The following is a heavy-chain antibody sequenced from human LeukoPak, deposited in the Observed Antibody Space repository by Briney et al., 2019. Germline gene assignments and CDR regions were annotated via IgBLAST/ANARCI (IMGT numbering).Heavy chain of an antibody. J-gene: IGHJ4*02. CDR2: ISGSGGST. Sequence: GGSLRLSCAASGFTFSSYAMNWVRQAPGKGLEWVSTISGSGGSTYYADSVKGRFTISRDNSKNTLYLQMNSLRAEDTALYYCAKDFRPIVYWGQGTLVTVSS. CDR1: GFTFSSYA. CDR3: AKDFRPIVY. V-gene: IGHV3-23*01.